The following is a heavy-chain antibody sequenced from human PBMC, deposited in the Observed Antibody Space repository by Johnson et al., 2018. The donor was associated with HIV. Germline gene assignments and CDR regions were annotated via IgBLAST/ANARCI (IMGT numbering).Heavy chain of an antibody. CDR3: ARGRWDLTEEDAFDL. D-gene: IGHD1-26*01. CDR2: ISSSGNTI. Sequence: QVQLVESGGGLVKPGGSLRVSCAASGFTFSDYYMRWIRQAPGKGLEWISYISSSGNTIYYADSVEGRFTISRDNAENSLYLQMSSLRAEDSAVYYCARGRWDLTEEDAFDLWGHGTMVTVSS. CDR1: GFTFSDYY. J-gene: IGHJ3*01. V-gene: IGHV3-11*04.